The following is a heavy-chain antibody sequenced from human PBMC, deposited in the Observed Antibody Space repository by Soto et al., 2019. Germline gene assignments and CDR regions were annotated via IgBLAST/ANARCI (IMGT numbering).Heavy chain of an antibody. D-gene: IGHD1-7*01. CDR2: INTDGSST. Sequence: EVQLVESGGGLVQPGGSLRLSCAASGFTFSSYWMHWVRQAPGKGLEWVSRINTDGSSTVYADSEKGRFTISRDNAKNTLYVQMTSLRAEDTAVYYCTRGLENYSYFDYWGQGILVTVSS. CDR1: GFTFSSYW. CDR3: TRGLENYSYFDY. V-gene: IGHV3-74*01. J-gene: IGHJ4*02.